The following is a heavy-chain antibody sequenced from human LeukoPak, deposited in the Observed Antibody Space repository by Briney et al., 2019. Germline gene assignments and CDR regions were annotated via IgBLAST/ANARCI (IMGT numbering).Heavy chain of an antibody. Sequence: ASVKVSCKASGYTFTSYYMHWVRQAPGQGLEWMGIINPSGGSTSYAQKFQGRVTMTRDTSTSTDYMELSSLRSEDTAVYYCARKGNIVVVPAARPEAFDIWGQGTMVTVSS. CDR2: INPSGGST. CDR1: GYTFTSYY. J-gene: IGHJ3*02. D-gene: IGHD2-2*01. V-gene: IGHV1-46*01. CDR3: ARKGNIVVVPAARPEAFDI.